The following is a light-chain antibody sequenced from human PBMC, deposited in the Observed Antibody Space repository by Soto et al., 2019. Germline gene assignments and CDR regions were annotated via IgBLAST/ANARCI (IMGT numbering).Light chain of an antibody. CDR1: QSVSSY. V-gene: IGKV3-20*01. CDR3: QQYGSPPIT. J-gene: IGKJ5*01. CDR2: DAS. Sequence: EIVLTQSPATLSLSPGERATLSCRASQSVSSYLAWYQQRPGQAPRLLIYDASNRATGTPDRFSGSGSGTDFTLTISRLEPEDFAVYYCQQYGSPPITFGQGTRLEI.